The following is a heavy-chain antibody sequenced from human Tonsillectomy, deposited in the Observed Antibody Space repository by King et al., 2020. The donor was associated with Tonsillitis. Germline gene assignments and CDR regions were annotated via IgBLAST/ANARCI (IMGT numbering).Heavy chain of an antibody. CDR3: ARDGSTGWLAD. J-gene: IGHJ4*02. CDR2: INPNKGGT. V-gene: IGHV1-2*02. D-gene: IGHD6-19*01. CDR1: GYTFTGYY. Sequence: VQLVESGAEVRKPGASVKVSCKASGYTFTGYYMHWGRQAPGQGLGGMGWINPNKGGTDYAQKFQGRGSVTRDTSISTAYMELSRLRSDDTAVYYCARDGSTGWLADWGQGTLVTVSS.